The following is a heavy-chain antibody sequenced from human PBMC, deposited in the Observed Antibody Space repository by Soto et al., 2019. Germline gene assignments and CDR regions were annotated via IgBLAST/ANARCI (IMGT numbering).Heavy chain of an antibody. D-gene: IGHD3-16*02. V-gene: IGHV1-69*01. CDR1: GGTLSSYA. J-gene: IGHJ4*02. CDR3: ARVDGGGGSYRPFDD. Sequence: QVQRVQSGAEVKKPGSSVKVSCKASGGTLSSYALSWGRQPPGQGLEWMGGFTPIFGTANYAQKFQGRVTITADESTSTAYMELSSLRSEDTAVYYCARVDGGGGSYRPFDDWGQGTLVTVSS. CDR2: FTPIFGTA.